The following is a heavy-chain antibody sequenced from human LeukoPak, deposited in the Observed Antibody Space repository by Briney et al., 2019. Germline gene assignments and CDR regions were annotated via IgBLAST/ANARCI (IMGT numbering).Heavy chain of an antibody. CDR2: IYSGGST. CDR1: GFTVSSNY. J-gene: IGHJ4*02. CDR3: VSEVGGREFRY. V-gene: IGHV3-53*05. Sequence: PGGSLRLSCAASGFTVSSNYMSWVRQAPGKGLEWVSVIYSGGSTYYADSVKGRFTISRDNSQNTLYLQMNSLRAEDTAVYYCVSEVGGREFRYWGQGVLVTVSS. D-gene: IGHD1-26*01.